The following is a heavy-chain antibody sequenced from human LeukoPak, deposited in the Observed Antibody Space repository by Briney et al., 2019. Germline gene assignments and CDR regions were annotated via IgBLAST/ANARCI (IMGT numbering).Heavy chain of an antibody. Sequence: GGSLRLSCAASGFXFSSYSINWVRQAPGKGLKWVSSISGSSTYIQYADSVKGRFTISRDNAKNSLYLQMNSLRAEDTAVYYCARVRRLDRAEPTYGMDVWGQGTSVTVSS. V-gene: IGHV3-21*01. CDR1: GFXFSSYS. J-gene: IGHJ6*02. D-gene: IGHD1-14*01. CDR2: ISGSSTYI. CDR3: ARVRRLDRAEPTYGMDV.